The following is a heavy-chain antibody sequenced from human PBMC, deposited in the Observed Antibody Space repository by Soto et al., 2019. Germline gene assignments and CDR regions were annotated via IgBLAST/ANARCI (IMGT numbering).Heavy chain of an antibody. CDR1: GGSISSGGYS. CDR3: ARRIVATATFDY. V-gene: IGHV4-30-2*01. J-gene: IGHJ4*02. Sequence: SETLSLSCAVSGGSISSGGYSWSWIRQPPGKGLEWIGYIYHTGSTKYNPSLKSRVTISVDTSKNQFSLTVTSVTAADTAVYYCARRIVATATFDYWGQGTLVTVSS. CDR2: IYHTGST. D-gene: IGHD5-12*01.